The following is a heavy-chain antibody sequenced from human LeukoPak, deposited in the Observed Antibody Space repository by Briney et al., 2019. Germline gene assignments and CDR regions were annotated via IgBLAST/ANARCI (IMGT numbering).Heavy chain of an antibody. CDR1: GFTFSSYA. D-gene: IGHD5-24*01. J-gene: IGHJ6*03. CDR2: ISGSGGST. CDR3: ARKGGGYNYYYYYYYMDV. Sequence: GGSLRLSCAASGFTFSSYAMSWVRQAPGKGLEWVSAISGSGGSTYYADSVKGRFTISRDNSKNTLYLQMNSLRAEDAAVYYCARKGGGYNYYYYYYYMDVWGKGTTVTVSS. V-gene: IGHV3-23*01.